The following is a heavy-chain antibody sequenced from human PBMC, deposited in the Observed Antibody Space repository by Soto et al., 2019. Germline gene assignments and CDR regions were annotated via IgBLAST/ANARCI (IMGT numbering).Heavy chain of an antibody. CDR3: ARVGYYDSSGYYYAPLFDY. V-gene: IGHV4-4*02. CDR1: GGSISSSNW. Sequence: SETLSLTCAVSGGSISSSNWWSWVRQPPGKGLEWIGEIYHSGSTNYNPSLKSRVTISVDKSKNQFSLKLSSVTAADTAVYYCARVGYYDSSGYYYAPLFDYWGQGTLVTVSS. J-gene: IGHJ4*02. CDR2: IYHSGST. D-gene: IGHD3-22*01.